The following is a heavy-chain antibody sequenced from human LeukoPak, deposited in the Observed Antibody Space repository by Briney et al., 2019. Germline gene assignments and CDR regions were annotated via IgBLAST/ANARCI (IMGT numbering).Heavy chain of an antibody. D-gene: IGHD2-15*01. J-gene: IGHJ4*02. Sequence: GGALRLSCAASGFPFSNYWMNWARQAPGKGLEWVANIKQDGSKKNYVDSVKGRFTISKDNAKNSLYLQMNSLRAEDTALYCCGSTNSFSYWGRGTLVTVSS. CDR2: IKQDGSKK. V-gene: IGHV3-7*01. CDR3: GSTNSFSY. CDR1: GFPFSNYW.